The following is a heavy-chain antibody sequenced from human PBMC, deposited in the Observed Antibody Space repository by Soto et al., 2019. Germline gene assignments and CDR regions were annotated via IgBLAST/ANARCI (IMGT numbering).Heavy chain of an antibody. J-gene: IGHJ4*02. CDR2: IRGSCGIT. Sequence: GGSLRVSCAASGFTFGSYAMSWVRQAPGKGLEWVSAIRGSCGITYYAESVKGRFTISRDNSKNTLYMQMNSLRAEDTAVYYCAKIWRDTHYYDSSGYYPYYFDYWGQGTLVTVYS. D-gene: IGHD3-22*01. CDR3: AKIWRDTHYYDSSGYYPYYFDY. V-gene: IGHV3-23*01. CDR1: GFTFGSYA.